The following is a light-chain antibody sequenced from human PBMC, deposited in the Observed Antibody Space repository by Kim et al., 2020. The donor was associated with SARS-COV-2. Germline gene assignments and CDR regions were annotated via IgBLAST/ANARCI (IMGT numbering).Light chain of an antibody. Sequence: EIVMTQSPGALSLSPGERATLSCRASQNISRNYLSWYQHKRGQAPRLLIYGTSTRAIGIPAKFSGTGSGTDFTLTISSLQPEDFAVYYCLQSYILPWTFGQGTKVDIK. J-gene: IGKJ1*01. V-gene: IGKV3D-7*01. CDR1: QNISRNY. CDR2: GTS. CDR3: LQSYILPWT.